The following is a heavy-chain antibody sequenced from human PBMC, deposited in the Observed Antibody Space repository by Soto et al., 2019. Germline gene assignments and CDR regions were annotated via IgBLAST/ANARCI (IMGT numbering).Heavy chain of an antibody. J-gene: IGHJ4*02. V-gene: IGHV3-33*06. CDR1: GFTFSSYG. D-gene: IGHD3-10*01. Sequence: GGSLRLSCAASGFTFSSYGMHWVRQAPGKGLEWVAVIWYDGSNKYYADSVKCRFTISRDNSKNTLYLQMNSLRAEDTAVYYCAKDPSLWFGELLSDSFDYWGQGTLVSVSS. CDR3: AKDPSLWFGELLSDSFDY. CDR2: IWYDGSNK.